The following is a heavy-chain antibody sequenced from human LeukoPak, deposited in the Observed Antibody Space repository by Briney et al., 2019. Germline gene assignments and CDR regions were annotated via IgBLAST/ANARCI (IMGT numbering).Heavy chain of an antibody. CDR1: GASIRSGRNY. V-gene: IGHV4-39*01. CDR2: IYYSGSS. CDR3: ARHVSGSAMMHYFDY. D-gene: IGHD5-18*01. J-gene: IGHJ4*02. Sequence: SETLSLTCNVSGASIRSGRNYWGWIRQSPGKGLEWIGSIYYSGSSSYNPSLQSRVSISVDTSKNHISLKVFSLTAADTASYYCARHVSGSAMMHYFDYWGQGNLVTVSS.